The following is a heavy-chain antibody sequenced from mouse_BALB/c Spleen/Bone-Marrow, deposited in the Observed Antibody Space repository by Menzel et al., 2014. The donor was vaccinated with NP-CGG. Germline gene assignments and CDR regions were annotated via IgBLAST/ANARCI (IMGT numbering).Heavy chain of an antibody. Sequence: EVKVEESGGGLVQPGGSRKLSCAASGFTFSSFGMHWVRQAPEKGLEWVAYISSGSSTIYYADTVMDRFTISRDNPKNTLFLQMTSLRSEDTAMYYCARSGSSSGYFDYWGQGTTLTVSS. CDR3: ARSGSSSGYFDY. J-gene: IGHJ2*01. V-gene: IGHV5-17*02. CDR2: ISSGSSTI. D-gene: IGHD1-1*01. CDR1: GFTFSSFG.